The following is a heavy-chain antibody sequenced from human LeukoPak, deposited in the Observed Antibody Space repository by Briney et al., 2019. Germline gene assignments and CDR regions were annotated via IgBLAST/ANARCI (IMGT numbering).Heavy chain of an antibody. CDR2: HGATT. V-gene: IGHV3-15*01. D-gene: IGHD5-12*01. J-gene: IGHJ4*02. CDR1: GFTFSNAW. Sequence: GGSLRLSCAASGFTFSNAWMSWVRQAPGKGLEWDGRHGATTDYAGPVKGRFTISRDDSKNTVYLQMNSLKTEDTAVYYCVRWLRGYFDYWGQGTLVTVSS. CDR3: VRWLRGYFDY.